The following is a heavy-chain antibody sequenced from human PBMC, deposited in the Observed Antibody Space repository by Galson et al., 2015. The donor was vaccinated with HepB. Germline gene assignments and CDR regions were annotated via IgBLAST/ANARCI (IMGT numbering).Heavy chain of an antibody. D-gene: IGHD1-26*01. V-gene: IGHV3-23*01. CDR3: AKRPMGVGTTTASAFDI. CDR1: GFTFSSYS. Sequence: SLRLSCAASGFTFSSYSMSWVRQAPGKGLEWVSGITGGGGSTYYADSVKGRFTISRDNSKNTLYLQMNSLRAEDTAVYYCAKRPMGVGTTTASAFDIWGQGTMVTVSS. CDR2: ITGGGGST. J-gene: IGHJ3*02.